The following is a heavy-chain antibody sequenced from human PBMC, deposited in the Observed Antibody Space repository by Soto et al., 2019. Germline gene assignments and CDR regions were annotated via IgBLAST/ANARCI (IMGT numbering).Heavy chain of an antibody. J-gene: IGHJ4*02. V-gene: IGHV3-23*01. Sequence: EVQLLASGGGLVQPGESLRLSCAASGFTFNNYAMTWVRQAPGKGLEWVSGITGSSETTSYADSGKGRFTISRDNSKNTVSLQMNGLRAEDSAVYYCARDCARTVCSVRKLWGQGTLVTVSP. D-gene: IGHD2-15*01. CDR1: GFTFNNYA. CDR3: ARDCARTVCSVRKL. CDR2: ITGSSETT.